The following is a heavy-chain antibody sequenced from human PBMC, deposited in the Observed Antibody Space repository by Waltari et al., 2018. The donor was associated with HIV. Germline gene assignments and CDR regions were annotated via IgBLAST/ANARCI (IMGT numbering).Heavy chain of an antibody. CDR1: GFPFRSYW. CDR2: IKSDGSST. V-gene: IGHV3-74*01. CDR3: ATSRTFDY. J-gene: IGHJ4*02. Sequence: EVQLVESGGGLVQPGGSLRLSCGASGFPFRSYWMHWVRQVPGKGLIWVSRIKSDGSSTSYADSVKGRFTISRDNAKNTLYLQMNSLRAEDTAVYYCATSRTFDYWGQGTLVTVSS.